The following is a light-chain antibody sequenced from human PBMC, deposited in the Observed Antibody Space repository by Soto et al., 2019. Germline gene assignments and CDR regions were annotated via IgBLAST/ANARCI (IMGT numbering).Light chain of an antibody. CDR3: QQYDSSPRT. Sequence: EIVLTQSPGTLSLSPGERATLSCRASQSVSSRSLAWYQQKPGQASRLLISGASSRAADIPDRFSGSGSGTDFTLTINRLEPEDFAVYYCQQYDSSPRTFGQGTKVEIK. CDR2: GAS. V-gene: IGKV3-20*01. J-gene: IGKJ1*01. CDR1: QSVSSRS.